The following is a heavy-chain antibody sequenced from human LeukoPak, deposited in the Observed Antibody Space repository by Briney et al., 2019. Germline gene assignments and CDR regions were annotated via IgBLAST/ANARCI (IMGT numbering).Heavy chain of an antibody. D-gene: IGHD1-7*01. J-gene: IGHJ6*02. Sequence: PGASLRLSCAASGFTFSSYAISWVRQAPGKGLEWVSAISGSGGSTYYADSVKGRFTISRDNSKNTLYLQMNSLRAEDTAVYYCAKDPNYVYYYGMDVWGQGTTVTVSS. CDR3: AKDPNYVYYYGMDV. CDR2: ISGSGGST. CDR1: GFTFSSYA. V-gene: IGHV3-23*01.